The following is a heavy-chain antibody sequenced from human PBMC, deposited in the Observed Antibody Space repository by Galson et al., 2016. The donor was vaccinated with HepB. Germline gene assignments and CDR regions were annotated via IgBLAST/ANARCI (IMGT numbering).Heavy chain of an antibody. Sequence: SLRLSCAASGFTLSSYAMSWVRQAPGKGLEWVSAISGSGGSTYYADSVKGRFTISRDNSKNALYLQMNSLRVEDTAVYYCAKPFLSSGLYYFDYWGRGTLVTVSS. CDR1: GFTLSSYA. CDR3: AKPFLSSGLYYFDY. V-gene: IGHV3-23*01. D-gene: IGHD6-19*01. CDR2: ISGSGGST. J-gene: IGHJ4*02.